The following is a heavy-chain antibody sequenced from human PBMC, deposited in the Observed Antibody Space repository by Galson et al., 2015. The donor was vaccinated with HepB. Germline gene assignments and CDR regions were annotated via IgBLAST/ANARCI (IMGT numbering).Heavy chain of an antibody. V-gene: IGHV1-18*01. Sequence: SVKVSCKASGYTFTSYGISWVRQAPGQGLEWMGWISAYNGNTNYAQKLQGRVTMTTDTSTSTAYLELRGLRSDDTAVYYCARDAKVSGYDWGWGSYWGQGTLVTVSS. CDR2: ISAYNGNT. J-gene: IGHJ4*02. CDR1: GYTFTSYG. D-gene: IGHD5-12*01. CDR3: ARDAKVSGYDWGWGSY.